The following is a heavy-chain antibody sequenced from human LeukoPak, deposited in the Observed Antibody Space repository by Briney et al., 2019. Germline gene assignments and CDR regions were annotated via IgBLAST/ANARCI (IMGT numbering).Heavy chain of an antibody. CDR1: GFTFSNYA. J-gene: IGHJ4*02. Sequence: GGSLLLSCAASGFTFSNYAMSWVRPAPGKGLEWVSAITGGGSGIYYADSMKSRFTISRDNSKNTLYLQINSLRAEDTAVYYCAKWGDYDVLTGYYVSDYWGQGTLVTVSS. CDR2: ITGGGSGI. CDR3: AKWGDYDVLTGYYVSDY. D-gene: IGHD3-9*01. V-gene: IGHV3-23*01.